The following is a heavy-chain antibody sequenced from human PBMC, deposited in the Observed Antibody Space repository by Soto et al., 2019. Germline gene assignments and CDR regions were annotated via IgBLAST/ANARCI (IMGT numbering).Heavy chain of an antibody. CDR2: ISGSGGST. D-gene: IGHD6-19*01. CDR3: AKVGASSGWYVVSDFDY. J-gene: IGHJ4*02. V-gene: IGHV3-23*01. CDR1: GLTFFSYA. Sequence: LTLSCAASGLTFFSYAMSWVRQAPGKGLEWVSAISGSGGSTYYADSVKGRFTISRDNSKNTLYLQMNSLRAEDTAVYYCAKVGASSGWYVVSDFDYWGQGTLVTVSA.